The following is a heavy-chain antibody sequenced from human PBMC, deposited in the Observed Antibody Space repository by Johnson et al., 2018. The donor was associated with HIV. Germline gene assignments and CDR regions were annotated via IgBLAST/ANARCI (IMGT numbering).Heavy chain of an antibody. D-gene: IGHD3-16*01. V-gene: IGHV3-30*04. CDR2: ISYDGRDA. CDR3: ASQVRGLRLGVDAFDI. J-gene: IGHJ3*02. Sequence: QVQLVESGGGVVQPGTSLRLSCTASGFAFSSYALHWVRQAPGKGLEWVAVISYDGRDAYYADSVKGRFTSSRDNSKNTLYLQMNKLRAEDTAVYFCASQVRGLRLGVDAFDIWGQGTMVTVSS. CDR1: GFAFSSYA.